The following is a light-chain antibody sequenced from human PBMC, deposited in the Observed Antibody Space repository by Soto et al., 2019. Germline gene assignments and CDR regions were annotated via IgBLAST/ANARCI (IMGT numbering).Light chain of an antibody. V-gene: IGKV3-20*01. CDR1: QSVNNNY. CDR2: GIS. Sequence: VLTQSPGTLSFSPGERSTLSCRSSQSVNNNYLAWYQQKPGQSPRLLIYGISRRATGIPDRFSGSGSGTEFTLTISRLEPEDFAVYYCQQYGSSGTFGQGTKVDIK. J-gene: IGKJ1*01. CDR3: QQYGSSGT.